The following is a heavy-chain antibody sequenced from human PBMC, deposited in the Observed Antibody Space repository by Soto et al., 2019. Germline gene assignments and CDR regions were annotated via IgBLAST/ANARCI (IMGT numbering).Heavy chain of an antibody. CDR1: GFTVSSYE. D-gene: IGHD3-22*01. CDR3: ARDRDSSGYYGYQYYGVDV. Sequence: PGGALRLACAASGFTVSSYEMNWVRQAPGKGLEWVSYIRSSGSTIYYADSVKGRFTISRDNAKNSLYLQMNSLRAEDTAVYYCARDRDSSGYYGYQYYGVDVWGQGTTVPVS. J-gene: IGHJ6*02. CDR2: IRSSGSTI. V-gene: IGHV3-48*03.